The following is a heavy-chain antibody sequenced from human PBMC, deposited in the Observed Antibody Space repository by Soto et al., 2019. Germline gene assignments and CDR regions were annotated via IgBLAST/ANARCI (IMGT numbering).Heavy chain of an antibody. CDR3: AKGTRLDIVVVPAAPYYYYYGMDV. CDR1: GFTFSSYA. Sequence: PGGSLRLSCAASGFTFSSYAMSWVRQAPGKGLEWVSAISGSGGSTYYADSVKGRFTISRDNSKNTVYLQMNSLRAEDTAVYYSAKGTRLDIVVVPAAPYYYYYGMDVWGQGTTVTVSS. V-gene: IGHV3-23*01. CDR2: ISGSGGST. J-gene: IGHJ6*02. D-gene: IGHD2-2*01.